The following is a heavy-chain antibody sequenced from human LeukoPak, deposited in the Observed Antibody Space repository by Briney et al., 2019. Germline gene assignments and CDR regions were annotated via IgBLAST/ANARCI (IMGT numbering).Heavy chain of an antibody. Sequence: SETLSLTFPVPRGSISCYDWSWIRPPPGKGLEWIGYIYYSGSTNYNPPRKSRVTISVDRSKNQFSLKLRSVTAADTAVYYCARGSYSVDYWGEGTLVTVSS. CDR2: IYYSGST. V-gene: IGHV4-59*01. CDR1: RGSISCYD. CDR3: ARGSYSVDY. D-gene: IGHD1-26*01. J-gene: IGHJ4*02.